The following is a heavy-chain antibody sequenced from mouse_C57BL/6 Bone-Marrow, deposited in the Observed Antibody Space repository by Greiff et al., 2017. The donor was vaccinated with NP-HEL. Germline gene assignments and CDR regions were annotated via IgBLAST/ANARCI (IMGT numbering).Heavy chain of an antibody. CDR1: GFTFSSYA. CDR3: TRSYDGYYWFAY. CDR2: ISSGGDYI. Sequence: DVQLQESGEGLVKPGGSLKLSCAASGFTFSSYAMSWVRQTPEKRLEWVAYISSGGDYIYYADTVKGRFTISRDNARNTLYLQMSSLKSEDTAMYYCTRSYDGYYWFAYWGQGTLVTVSA. D-gene: IGHD2-3*01. J-gene: IGHJ3*01. V-gene: IGHV5-9-1*02.